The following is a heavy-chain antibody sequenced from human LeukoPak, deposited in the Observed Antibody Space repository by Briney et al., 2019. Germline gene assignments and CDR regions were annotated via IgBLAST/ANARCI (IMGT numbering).Heavy chain of an antibody. J-gene: IGHJ5*02. D-gene: IGHD4/OR15-4a*01. CDR2: INCKSGGT. Sequence: ASVKVSCKASGYTFTDYYIHWVRQAPGQGLEWMGRINCKSGGTNYGQNFQGRVTMTRDTSISTAYMELGRLRSDDTAVYYCARGPIATEGPRRPNYFDPWGQGTLVTVSS. CDR3: ARGPIATEGPRRPNYFDP. V-gene: IGHV1-2*06. CDR1: GYTFTDYY.